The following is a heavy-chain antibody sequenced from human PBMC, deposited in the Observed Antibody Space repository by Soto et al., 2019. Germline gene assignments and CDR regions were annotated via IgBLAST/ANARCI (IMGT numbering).Heavy chain of an antibody. J-gene: IGHJ5*02. V-gene: IGHV4-30-4*01. D-gene: IGHD3-16*02. Sequence: SETLSLTCTVSGGSISSGDYYWSWIRQPPGKGLEWIGYIYYSGSTYYNPSLKSRVTISVDTSKNQFSLKLSSVTAADTAVYYCARGSYVTNYDYVWGSYRLNWFDPWGQGTLVTVSS. CDR2: IYYSGST. CDR1: GGSISSGDYY. CDR3: ARGSYVTNYDYVWGSYRLNWFDP.